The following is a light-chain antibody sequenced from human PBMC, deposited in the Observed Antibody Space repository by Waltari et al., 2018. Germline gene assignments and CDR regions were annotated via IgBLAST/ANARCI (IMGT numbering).Light chain of an antibody. CDR2: GPD. V-gene: IGLV3-19*01. J-gene: IGLJ2*01. CDR1: SLRRYY. Sequence: SSDLTQDPSLSVALGQTVRITCQGESLRRYYASCYQQRPGQAPTLVLYGPDNRPSGIPDRFSGSTSGNTASLTITGAQAEDEADYYCHSRETFSTRLFGGGTRLTV. CDR3: HSRETFSTRL.